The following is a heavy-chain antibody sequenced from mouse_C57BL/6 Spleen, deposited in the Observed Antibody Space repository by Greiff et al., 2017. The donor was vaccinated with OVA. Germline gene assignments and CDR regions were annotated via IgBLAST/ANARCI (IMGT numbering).Heavy chain of an antibody. CDR1: GFTFSDYG. D-gene: IGHD2-1*01. V-gene: IGHV5-17*01. Sequence: EVQLVESGGGLVKPGGSLKLSCAASGFTFSDYGMHWVRQAPEKGLELVAYISSGSSTIYYADTVKGRFTISRDNAKNTLFLQMTSLRSEDTAMYYCAGGNLEYDAMDYWGQGTSVTVSS. CDR2: ISSGSSTI. CDR3: AGGNLEYDAMDY. J-gene: IGHJ4*01.